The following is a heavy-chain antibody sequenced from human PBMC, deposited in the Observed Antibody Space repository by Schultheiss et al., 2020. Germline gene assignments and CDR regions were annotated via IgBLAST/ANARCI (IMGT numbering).Heavy chain of an antibody. CDR2: ISSGGSAV. CDR3: ARSPGSYYSDAGAYA. D-gene: IGHD3-10*01. Sequence: GGSLRLSCAASGFTFSDYYMTWIRQAPGKGLEWISYISSGGSAVYYADSVQGRFTLSRDNAKNSLLLDMDSLRAEDTAVYYCARSPGSYYSDAGAYAWGQGTLVTVSS. J-gene: IGHJ5*02. V-gene: IGHV3-11*04. CDR1: GFTFSDYY.